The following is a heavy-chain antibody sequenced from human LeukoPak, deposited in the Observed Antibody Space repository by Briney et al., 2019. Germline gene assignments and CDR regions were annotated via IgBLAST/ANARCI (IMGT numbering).Heavy chain of an antibody. CDR2: IWYDGSKA. J-gene: IGHJ4*02. CDR1: GFSFSTYG. Sequence: GGSLRLSCAASGFSFSTYGMHWVRQAPGKGLEWVAVIWYDGSKAYYADSVTGRFTISRDNSNNRVYLQMNSLRAEDTSVYYCAPRGSPVEKIDYWGQGTLVTVSA. D-gene: IGHD1-1*01. V-gene: IGHV3-33*01. CDR3: APRGSPVEKIDY.